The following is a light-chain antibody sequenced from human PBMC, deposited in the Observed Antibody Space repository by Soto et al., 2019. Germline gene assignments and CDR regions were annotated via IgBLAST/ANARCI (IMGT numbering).Light chain of an antibody. J-gene: IGLJ3*02. CDR3: SSYKFSTTLRV. CDR2: EVT. V-gene: IGLV2-14*01. CDR1: SSDVGGYKY. Sequence: QSALTQPASVSGSPGQSITISCTGTSSDVGGYKYVSWYQQHPDKAPKLIIFEVTHRPSGISTRFSGSKSGNTASLTISDLQAEDEALYYCSSYKFSTTLRVFGGGTKLTVL.